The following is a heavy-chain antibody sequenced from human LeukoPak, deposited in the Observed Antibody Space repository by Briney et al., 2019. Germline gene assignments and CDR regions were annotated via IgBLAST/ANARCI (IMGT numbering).Heavy chain of an antibody. Sequence: SETLSLTCTVSGGSISSYYWSWVRQPPGKGLEWIGYIQNSVTSYTDNPSLQSRVTISVDTSKNQFPLQVTSVTAADTAVYYCVRSPQLDPWGPGILVTVSS. CDR2: IQNSVTSY. J-gene: IGHJ5*02. CDR3: VRSPQLDP. CDR1: GGSISSYY. V-gene: IGHV4-59*01.